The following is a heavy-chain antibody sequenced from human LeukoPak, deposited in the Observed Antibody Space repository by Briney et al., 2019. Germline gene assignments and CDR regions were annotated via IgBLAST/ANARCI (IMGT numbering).Heavy chain of an antibody. D-gene: IGHD1-26*01. CDR1: GFSFSSYG. J-gene: IGHJ4*02. CDR3: ARWGAGATIDY. CDR2: IWYDGSNQ. Sequence: GGSLRLSCAASGFSFSSYGIYWVRQAPGKGLEWVAVIWYDGSNQYYADSVKGRFTISRDNSGNTAYLQMNSLRVEDTAVYFCARWGAGATIDYWGQGTLVTVS. V-gene: IGHV3-33*07.